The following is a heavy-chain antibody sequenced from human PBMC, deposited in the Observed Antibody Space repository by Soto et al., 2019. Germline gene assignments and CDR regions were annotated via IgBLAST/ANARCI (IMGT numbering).Heavy chain of an antibody. CDR3: ARTGESTATYYYYGMDV. J-gene: IGHJ6*02. Sequence: QVQLVESGGGVVQPGRSLRLSCAASRFTFSYSPMHWVRQAPGKGLEWVAVISYDGNNKYYADSVKGRFTISRDNSKNTLYLQMNSLRAEDTAVYHCARTGESTATYYYYGMDVWGQGTTVTVSS. CDR1: RFTFSYSP. CDR2: ISYDGNNK. V-gene: IGHV3-30-3*01. D-gene: IGHD5-18*01.